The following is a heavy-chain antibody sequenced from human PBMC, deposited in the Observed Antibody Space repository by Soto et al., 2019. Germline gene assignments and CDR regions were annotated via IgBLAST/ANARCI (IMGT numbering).Heavy chain of an antibody. CDR1: GFSLTTSGAG. Sequence: QVTLKESGPTLVKPTQTLTLTCTYSGFSLTTSGAGVGWIRQPPGKALEWLALISWKDDKRYNPGLDSRLTITKDTSKNLVILTLNNMDPVDTATYFCAHRYGANYYRWYFDSWGQGTLVTVSS. V-gene: IGHV2-5*01. CDR2: ISWKDDK. CDR3: AHRYGANYYRWYFDS. D-gene: IGHD3-10*01. J-gene: IGHJ4*02.